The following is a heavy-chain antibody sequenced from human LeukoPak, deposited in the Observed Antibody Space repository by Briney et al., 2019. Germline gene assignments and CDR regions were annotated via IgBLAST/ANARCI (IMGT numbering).Heavy chain of an antibody. J-gene: IGHJ3*02. Sequence: SETLSLTCNVSGGSISSYYWSWIRQPPGKGLEWIGYIYYSGSTNYNPSLKSRVTISVDTSKNQFSLKLSSVTAADTAVYYCARAERGYSYGYRGEDAFDIWGQGTMVTVSS. D-gene: IGHD5-18*01. CDR2: IYYSGST. V-gene: IGHV4-59*13. CDR3: ARAERGYSYGYRGEDAFDI. CDR1: GGSISSYY.